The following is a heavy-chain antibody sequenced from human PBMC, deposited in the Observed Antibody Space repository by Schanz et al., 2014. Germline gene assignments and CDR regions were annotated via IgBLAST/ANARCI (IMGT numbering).Heavy chain of an antibody. Sequence: EVHLVESGGALEQPGGSLRLSCAASGITFSDYAMSWVRQAPGKGLEWVSTIASGGSHTFYADSVTGRFTISRDNSKDTLYLQVNSLRAEDTAVYYCSKDQTRRGIGSWCFDYWGQGTLVTVTS. CDR1: GITFSDYA. CDR2: IASGGSHT. J-gene: IGHJ4*02. D-gene: IGHD6-13*01. V-gene: IGHV3-23*04. CDR3: SKDQTRRGIGSWCFDY.